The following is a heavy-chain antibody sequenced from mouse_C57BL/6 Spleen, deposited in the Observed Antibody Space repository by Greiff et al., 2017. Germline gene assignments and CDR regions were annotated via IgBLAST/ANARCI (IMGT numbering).Heavy chain of an antibody. Sequence: QVHVKQSGTELVKPGASVKLSCKASGYTFTSYWMHWVKQRPGQGLEWIGNINPSNGGTNYNEKFKSKATLTVDKSSSTAYMQLSSLTSEDSAVYYCARTWHLYFDYWGQGTTLTVSS. CDR2: INPSNGGT. V-gene: IGHV1-53*01. CDR1: GYTFTSYW. D-gene: IGHD3-1*01. CDR3: ARTWHLYFDY. J-gene: IGHJ2*01.